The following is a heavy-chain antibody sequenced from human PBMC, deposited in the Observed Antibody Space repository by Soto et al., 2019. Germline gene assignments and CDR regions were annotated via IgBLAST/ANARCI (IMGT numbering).Heavy chain of an antibody. CDR2: IDGSGNT. Sequence: QVQLQESGPGLLKPSETLSLTCTVSGASISNYYWSWIWRPAGKGLEWIGRIDGSGNTNYNPSLQPGSTMSVDTAQNQFPLQRLSGSAAGAAVYYCAVGSRAAAGTVGYWGQRTLVSVSP. CDR3: AVGSRAAAGTVGY. V-gene: IGHV4-4*07. J-gene: IGHJ4*02. D-gene: IGHD6-13*01. CDR1: GASISNYY.